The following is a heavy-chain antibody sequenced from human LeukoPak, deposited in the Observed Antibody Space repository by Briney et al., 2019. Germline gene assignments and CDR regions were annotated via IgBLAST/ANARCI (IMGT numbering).Heavy chain of an antibody. CDR1: GFTFTSYL. CDR2: VSGSGDTT. Sequence: GGSLRLSRAASGFTFTSYLMSWVRQAPGKGLEWVSSVSGSGDTTYYADSVKGRFTISRDNSKNTVFLQMNSLRVEDTAVYYCAKGGPNDYWGQGTLVTVSS. V-gene: IGHV3-23*01. J-gene: IGHJ4*02. CDR3: AKGGPNDY.